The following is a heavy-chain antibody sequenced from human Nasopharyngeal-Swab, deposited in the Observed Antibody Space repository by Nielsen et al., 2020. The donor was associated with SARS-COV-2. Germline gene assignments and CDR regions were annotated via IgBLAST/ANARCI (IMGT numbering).Heavy chain of an antibody. J-gene: IGHJ4*02. Sequence: GESLKISCAASGFTVSSNYMSWVRQAPGKGLEWVSVIYSGGSTYYADSVKGRFTISRHNSKNTLYLQMNSLRAEDTAVYYCARAKGGYSGYGYIDYWGQGTLVTVSS. D-gene: IGHD5-12*01. V-gene: IGHV3-53*01. CDR3: ARAKGGYSGYGYIDY. CDR2: IYSGGST. CDR1: GFTVSSNY.